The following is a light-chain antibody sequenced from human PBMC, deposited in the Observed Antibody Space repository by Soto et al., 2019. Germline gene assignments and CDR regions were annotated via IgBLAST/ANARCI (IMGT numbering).Light chain of an antibody. CDR3: QVWASTDEFFV. V-gene: IGLV3-21*02. CDR1: KIGSKI. CDR2: DAS. Sequence: SYELTQPPSVSVAAGQTARITCWGDKIGSKIVHWYRQRPGQAPVAVVFDASDRPSGIPDRISASRSGDTATLTISRVDAGDEADYYCQVWASTDEFFVFGSGTKVTVL. J-gene: IGLJ1*01.